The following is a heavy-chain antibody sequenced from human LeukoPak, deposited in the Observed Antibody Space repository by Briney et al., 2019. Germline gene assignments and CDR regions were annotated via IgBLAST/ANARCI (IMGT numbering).Heavy chain of an antibody. Sequence: GASVKVSCKASGGTFSSYAISWVRQAPGQGLEWMGGIIPIFGTANYAQKFQGRVTITADESTSTAYMELSSLRSEDTAVYYCARAPRLGGLRWDLDYWGQGTLVTVSS. J-gene: IGHJ4*02. V-gene: IGHV1-69*13. CDR1: GGTFSSYA. D-gene: IGHD4-23*01. CDR2: IIPIFGTA. CDR3: ARAPRLGGLRWDLDY.